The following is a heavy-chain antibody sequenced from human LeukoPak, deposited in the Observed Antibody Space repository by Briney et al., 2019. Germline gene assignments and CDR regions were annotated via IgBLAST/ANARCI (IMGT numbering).Heavy chain of an antibody. CDR1: GFTFSNYA. CDR3: AKGGGYEAQYYYYYLDV. D-gene: IGHD5-12*01. CDR2: IRSNGGTT. Sequence: GGSLRLSCAASGFTFSNYAMHWVRQAPGKGLEYISAIRSNGGTTYYANSVKGRFTISRDNSKNTLYLQMGSLRPEDMAVYYCAKGGGYEAQYYYYYLDVWGKGTTVTISS. J-gene: IGHJ6*03. V-gene: IGHV3-64*01.